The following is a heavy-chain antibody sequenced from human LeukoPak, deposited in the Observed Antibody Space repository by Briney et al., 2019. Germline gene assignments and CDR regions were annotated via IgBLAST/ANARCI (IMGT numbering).Heavy chain of an antibody. CDR1: GFAFISYW. CDR3: ARDSGADAHLDY. CDR2: ISKTSTTI. J-gene: IGHJ4*02. V-gene: IGHV3-48*02. Sequence: GGSLRLSCAASGFAFISYWMHWVRQAPGQGLEWVSYISKTSTTIYYADSVKGRFTISRDNAKNSLYLQMSSLRDEDTAVYYCARDSGADAHLDYWGQGTLVTLSA. D-gene: IGHD6-19*01.